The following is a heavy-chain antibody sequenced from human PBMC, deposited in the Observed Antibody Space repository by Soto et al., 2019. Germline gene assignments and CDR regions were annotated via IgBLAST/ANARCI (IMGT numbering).Heavy chain of an antibody. Sequence: PSETLSLTCAVYGGSFSDYFRTWIRQPPGKGLEWIGEINHSGSTNFNPSLKSRVAISADTSRNQFSLRVTSVTAADTAVYYCAGREFASSSFHYYYYAVDVWGQGTTVTVSS. CDR3: AGREFASSSFHYYYYAVDV. V-gene: IGHV4-34*01. CDR2: INHSGST. CDR1: GGSFSDYF. D-gene: IGHD6-6*01. J-gene: IGHJ6*02.